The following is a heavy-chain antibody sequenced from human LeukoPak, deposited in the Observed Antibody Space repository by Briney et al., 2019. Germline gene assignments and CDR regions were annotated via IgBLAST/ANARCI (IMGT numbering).Heavy chain of an antibody. V-gene: IGHV1-69*06. CDR2: IIPIFGTA. CDR1: GCTFSSYA. J-gene: IGHJ3*02. CDR3: ARGSGGSVGGAGGDAFDI. Sequence: GASVKVSCKASGCTFSSYAISWVRQAPGQGREWRGGIIPIFGTANYAQKFQCRVTITAVKSTSTAYMELSRLRSDDTAVYYCARGSGGSVGGAGGDAFDIWGQGTMVTVSS. D-gene: IGHD2-8*02.